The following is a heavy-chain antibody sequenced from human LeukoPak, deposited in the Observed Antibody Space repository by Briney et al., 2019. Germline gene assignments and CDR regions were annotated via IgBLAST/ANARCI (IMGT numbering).Heavy chain of an antibody. V-gene: IGHV4-39*01. CDR2: IYYSGNT. CDR1: GGSISSSDYY. Sequence: SETLSLTCTVSGGSISSSDYYGAWIRQPPGKGLEGIGSIYYSGNTYYHPSLKSRVTISVATSKNQFSLKLSSVTAADTAVYYCASHRRYTTGSEEFDYWGQGALVTVSS. CDR3: ASHRRYTTGSEEFDY. D-gene: IGHD2/OR15-2a*01. J-gene: IGHJ4*02.